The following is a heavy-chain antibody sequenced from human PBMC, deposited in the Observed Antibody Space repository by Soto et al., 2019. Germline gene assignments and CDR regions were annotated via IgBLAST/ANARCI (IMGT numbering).Heavy chain of an antibody. Sequence: QVQLLQSGAEVKKHGASVKVSCKASGYTFTNYGISWVRQAPGQGLEWMGWINSFNGITNDAQNFQGRVTMTTDTSTSKAYMEPRSLRSDDTAVYYCARDRQKYGSFDYWGQGTPVTVSS. CDR1: GYTFTNYG. CDR2: INSFNGIT. D-gene: IGHD4-17*01. J-gene: IGHJ4*02. V-gene: IGHV1-18*04. CDR3: ARDRQKYGSFDY.